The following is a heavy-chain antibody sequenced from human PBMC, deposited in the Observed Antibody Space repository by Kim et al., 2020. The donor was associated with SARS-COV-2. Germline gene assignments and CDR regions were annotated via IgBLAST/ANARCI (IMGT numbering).Heavy chain of an antibody. CDR2: TYYRSKWYN. V-gene: IGHV6-1*01. CDR1: GDSVSSNSAA. D-gene: IGHD2-2*01. J-gene: IGHJ3*02. Sequence: SQTLSLTCAISGDSVSSNSAAWNWIRQSPSRGLEWLGRTYYRSKWYNDYAVSVKSRITINPDTSKNQFSLQLNSVTPEDTAVYYCARGLGYLIVVVPADRAFDIWGQGTMVTVSS. CDR3: ARGLGYLIVVVPADRAFDI.